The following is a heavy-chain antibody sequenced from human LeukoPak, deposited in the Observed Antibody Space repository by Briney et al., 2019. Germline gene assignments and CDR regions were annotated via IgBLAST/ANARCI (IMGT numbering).Heavy chain of an antibody. V-gene: IGHV4-34*01. CDR3: ARGRNIVVVVGGFDY. Sequence: SETLSLTCAVYGGSFSGYYWSWIRQPPGKGQEWIGEINHSGSTNYNPSLKSRVTISVDTSKNQFSLKLSSVTAADTAVYYCARGRNIVVVVGGFDYWGQGTLVTVSS. D-gene: IGHD2-15*01. CDR2: INHSGST. CDR1: GGSFSGYY. J-gene: IGHJ4*02.